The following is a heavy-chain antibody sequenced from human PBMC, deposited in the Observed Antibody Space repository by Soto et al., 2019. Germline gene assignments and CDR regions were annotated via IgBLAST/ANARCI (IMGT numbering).Heavy chain of an antibody. V-gene: IGHV1-3*01. CDR1: GYTFSTYA. D-gene: IGHD1-1*01. Sequence: ASVKVSCKASGYTFSTYALHWVRQAPGQGLEWMGWINGGNGHTRYSQKFKDSVTISRDTPASTAYMELSGLRSEDTAVYYCARGKGMEENYYYYGMDVWGQGTTVTVSS. CDR3: ARGKGMEENYYYYGMDV. J-gene: IGHJ6*02. CDR2: INGGNGHT.